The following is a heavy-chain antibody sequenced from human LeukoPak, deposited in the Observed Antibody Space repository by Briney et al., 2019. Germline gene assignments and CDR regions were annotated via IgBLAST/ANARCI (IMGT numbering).Heavy chain of an antibody. CDR3: ASSGYCSGGSCLREFDY. J-gene: IGHJ4*02. D-gene: IGHD2-15*01. CDR1: GYTFTSYG. V-gene: IGHV1-18*01. Sequence: ASVKVSCKASGYTFTSYGISWVRQAPGQGLEWMGWISAYNGNTNYAQKLQGRVTMTTDTSTSTAYMELRSLRSDDTAVYYCASSGYCSGGSCLREFDYWGQRTLVTVSS. CDR2: ISAYNGNT.